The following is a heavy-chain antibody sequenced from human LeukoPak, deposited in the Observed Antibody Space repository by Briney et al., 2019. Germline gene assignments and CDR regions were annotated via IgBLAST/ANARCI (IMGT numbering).Heavy chain of an antibody. J-gene: IGHJ4*02. CDR2: INPNSGGT. V-gene: IGHV1-2*02. D-gene: IGHD2-8*01. CDR1: GYTFTGYY. CDR3: ARMLLTGWYIDY. Sequence: ASVKVSCKASGYTFTGYYMHWVRQAPGQGLEWMGWINPNSGGTNYAQKFQGRVTMTRDTSISTAYMELNRLRSDDTAVYYCARMLLTGWYIDYWGQGTLVTVSS.